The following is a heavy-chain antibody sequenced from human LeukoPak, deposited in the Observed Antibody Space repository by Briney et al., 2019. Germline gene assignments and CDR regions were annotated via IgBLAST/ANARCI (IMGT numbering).Heavy chain of an antibody. J-gene: IGHJ3*02. V-gene: IGHV3-15*01. D-gene: IGHD4/OR15-4a*01. CDR2: IKSKTDGGTT. CDR1: GFTFSNAW. CDR3: TTDPGATTDAFDI. Sequence: GGSLRLSCAASGFTFSNAWMSWVRQAPGKGLEWVGRIKSKTDGGTTDYAAPVKGRFTISRDDSKNTLYLQMNSLKTEDTAVYYCTTDPGATTDAFDIWGQGTMVTVSS.